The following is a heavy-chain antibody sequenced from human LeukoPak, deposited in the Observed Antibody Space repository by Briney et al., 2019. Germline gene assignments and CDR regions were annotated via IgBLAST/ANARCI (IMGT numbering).Heavy chain of an antibody. V-gene: IGHV1-18*01. CDR1: GYTFTSYG. CDR2: ISAYNGNT. D-gene: IGHD3-22*01. J-gene: IGHJ3*02. Sequence: GASVKVSCKASGYTFTSYGISWVRQAPGQGLEWKGWISAYNGNTNYAQKLQGRVTMTTDTSTSTAYMELRSLRSDDTAVYYCARGGHYYDSSGALPDAFDIWGQGTMVTVSS. CDR3: ARGGHYYDSSGALPDAFDI.